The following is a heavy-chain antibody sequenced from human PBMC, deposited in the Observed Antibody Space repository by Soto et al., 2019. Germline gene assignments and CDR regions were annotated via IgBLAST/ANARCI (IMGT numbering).Heavy chain of an antibody. CDR2: ISWNSGSI. J-gene: IGHJ4*02. Sequence: HPGGSLRLSCAASGFTFDDYAMHWVRQAPGKGLEWVSGISWNSGSIGYADSVKGRFTISRDNAKNSLYLQMNSLRAEDTALYYCAKDMGLTGTIEYWGQGTLVTVSS. CDR3: AKDMGLTGTIEY. D-gene: IGHD1-7*01. V-gene: IGHV3-9*01. CDR1: GFTFDDYA.